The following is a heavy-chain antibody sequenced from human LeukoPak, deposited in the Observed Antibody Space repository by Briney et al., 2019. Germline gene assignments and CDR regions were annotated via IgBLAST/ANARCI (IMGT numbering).Heavy chain of an antibody. J-gene: IGHJ6*03. CDR1: GGSISSYY. CDR3: AREGPLCSGGSCYSWDYYMDV. Sequence: SETLSLTCTVPGGSISSYYWSWIRQPPGKGLEWIGYIYYSGSTNYNPSLKSRVTISVDTSKNQFSLKLSSVTAADTAVYYCAREGPLCSGGSCYSWDYYMDVWGKGTTVTVSS. D-gene: IGHD2-15*01. CDR2: IYYSGST. V-gene: IGHV4-59*01.